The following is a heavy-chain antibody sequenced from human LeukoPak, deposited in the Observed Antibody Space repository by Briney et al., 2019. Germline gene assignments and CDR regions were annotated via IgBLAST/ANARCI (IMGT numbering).Heavy chain of an antibody. D-gene: IGHD1-7*01. J-gene: IGHJ4*02. CDR2: ISAYSANT. CDR1: GYTFTSYD. CDR3: ARNYKMLQPYYHDF. V-gene: IGHV1-18*01. Sequence: WASVKVSCKASGYTFTSYDINWVRQATGQGLEWMGWISAYSANTNYAQKFQGRVTMTTDTPTTTAHMELRSLRSDDTAVYFCARNYKMLQPYYHDFWGQGTLVTVSS.